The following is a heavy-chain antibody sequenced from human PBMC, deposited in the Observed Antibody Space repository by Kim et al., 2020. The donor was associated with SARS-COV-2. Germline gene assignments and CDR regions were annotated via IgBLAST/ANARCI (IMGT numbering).Heavy chain of an antibody. D-gene: IGHD3-10*01. CDR3: ARLQGSGLYYYGSGSPNEWDY. Sequence: SETLSLTCTVSGGSISSSSYYWGWIRQPPGKGLEWIGSIYYSGSTYYNPSLKSRVTISVDTSKNQFSLKLSSVTAADTAVYYCARLQGSGLYYYGSGSPNEWDYWGQGTLVTVSS. V-gene: IGHV4-39*01. CDR1: GGSISSSSYY. CDR2: IYYSGST. J-gene: IGHJ4*02.